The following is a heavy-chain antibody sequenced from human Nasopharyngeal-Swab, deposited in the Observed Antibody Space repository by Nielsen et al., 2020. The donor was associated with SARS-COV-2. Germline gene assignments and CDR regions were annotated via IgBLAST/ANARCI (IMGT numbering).Heavy chain of an antibody. CDR2: INGDGSNL. CDR3: ARGRGSSTSMTGY. CDR1: GFTFSNYR. J-gene: IGHJ4*02. Sequence: GESLKISCAASGFTFSNYRMHWVRQAPGKGLVWVSRINGDGSNLNYADFVKGRFTISTDNAKSTLYLEMNSLRAEDTAVYYCARGRGSSTSMTGYWGQGTLVTVSS. V-gene: IGHV3-74*01. D-gene: IGHD3-9*01.